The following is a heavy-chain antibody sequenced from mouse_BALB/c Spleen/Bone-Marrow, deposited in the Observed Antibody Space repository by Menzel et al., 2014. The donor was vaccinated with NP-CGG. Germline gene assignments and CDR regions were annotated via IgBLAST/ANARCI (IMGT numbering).Heavy chain of an antibody. CDR1: GFNIKDTY. V-gene: IGHV14-3*02. Sequence: VQLQQSGAELVKPGASVKLSCTASGFNIKDTYIHWVKRRPEQGLEWIGRIDPENGNIKYDPKFQVKATITADTSSNTAYLQLSSLTSEDTAVYYCTRRGFDFWGQGTPLTVSS. J-gene: IGHJ2*01. CDR3: TRRGFDF. CDR2: IDPENGNI.